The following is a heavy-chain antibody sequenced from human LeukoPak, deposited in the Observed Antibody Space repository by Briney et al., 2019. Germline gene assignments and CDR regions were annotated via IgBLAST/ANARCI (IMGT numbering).Heavy chain of an antibody. D-gene: IGHD6-19*01. CDR1: GFTFRNHG. CDR3: ARDGEHWLVYYYYYGMDV. CDR2: ISYDGSNK. V-gene: IGHV3-30*19. Sequence: GRSLRLSCAASGFTFRNHGMYWVRQAPGKGLEWVAVISYDGSNKYCADSVKGRFTISRDNSKNTLYLQMNSLRAEDTAVYYCARDGEHWLVYYYYYGMDVWGQGTTVTVSS. J-gene: IGHJ6*02.